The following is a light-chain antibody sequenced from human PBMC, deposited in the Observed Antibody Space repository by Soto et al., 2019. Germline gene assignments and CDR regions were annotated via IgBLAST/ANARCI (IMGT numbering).Light chain of an antibody. CDR3: HQYASTGGLT. J-gene: IGKJ3*01. CDR1: QSISSTY. V-gene: IGKV3-20*01. Sequence: EIVLTQSPGTLSLSPGERATLSCRTSQSISSTYLAWYQQRPGQAPRLLIYGASNRAASIPDRFSGDGSATDFSLTISRVEPEDFVVYYCHQYASTGGLTFGPGTKLDLK. CDR2: GAS.